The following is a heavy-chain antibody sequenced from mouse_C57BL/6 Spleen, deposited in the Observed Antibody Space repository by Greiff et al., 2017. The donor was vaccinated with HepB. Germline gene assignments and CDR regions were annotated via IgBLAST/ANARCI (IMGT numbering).Heavy chain of an antibody. CDR2: IYPGDGDT. Sequence: VQLQQSGPELVKPGASVKISCKASGYAFSSSWMNWVKQRPGKGLEWIGRIYPGDGDTNYNGKFKGKATLTADKSSSTAYMQLSSLTSEDSAVYFCARSGVYYESMDYWVQGTSVTVSS. V-gene: IGHV1-82*01. CDR3: ARSGVYYESMDY. J-gene: IGHJ4*01. CDR1: GYAFSSSW. D-gene: IGHD2-4*01.